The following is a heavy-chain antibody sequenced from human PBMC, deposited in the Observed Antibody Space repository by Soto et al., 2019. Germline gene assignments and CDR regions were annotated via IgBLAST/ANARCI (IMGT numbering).Heavy chain of an antibody. CDR3: ADGGRYPYY. J-gene: IGHJ4*02. D-gene: IGHD1-26*01. CDR2: ISDDGGST. Sequence: EVQLLDSGGGVVQPGGSLRLSCTASGFTFSSFGMSWVRQAPGKGLECVSAISDDGGSTYHADSVKGRFTISRDNSKNTVYLQMTSLRADDTAVYYCADGGRYPYYWGPGTLVTVSS. V-gene: IGHV3-23*01. CDR1: GFTFSSFG.